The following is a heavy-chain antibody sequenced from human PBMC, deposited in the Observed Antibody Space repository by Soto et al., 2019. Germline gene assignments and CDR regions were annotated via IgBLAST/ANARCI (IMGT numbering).Heavy chain of an antibody. CDR2: VHYTGRT. Sequence: SETLSLICTVSGGSIGASDYYWGWIRQPPGEGLEWITTVHYTGRTYYNPSLKSRVTASADTSKNQFSLELSTVTAADTAIYYCTRRRTESYSDYWGQGTLVTVSS. J-gene: IGHJ4*02. V-gene: IGHV4-39*01. CDR3: TRRRTESYSDY. D-gene: IGHD6-6*01. CDR1: GGSIGASDYY.